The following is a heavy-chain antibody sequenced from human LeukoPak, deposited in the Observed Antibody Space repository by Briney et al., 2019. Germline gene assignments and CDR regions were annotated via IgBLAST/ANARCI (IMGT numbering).Heavy chain of an antibody. CDR2: IKQDGSQE. CDR1: RLTLSTYW. Sequence: GGSLRLSCAASRLTLSTYWMSWVRQAPGKGLEWVAHIKQDGSQEYYVDSVKGRFAISRDSAKNSLYLQMNSLRAEDTAVYYCARGVPYDSWSGPHYSDYWGQGTLVTVSS. V-gene: IGHV3-7*01. J-gene: IGHJ4*02. CDR3: ARGVPYDSWSGPHYSDY. D-gene: IGHD3-3*01.